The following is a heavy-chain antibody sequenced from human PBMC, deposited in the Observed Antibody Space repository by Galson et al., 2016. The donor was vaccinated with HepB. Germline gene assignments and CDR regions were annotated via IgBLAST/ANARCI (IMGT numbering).Heavy chain of an antibody. CDR1: GFTFSLYS. Sequence: SLRLSCAASGFTFSLYSMYGVRQAPGKGLDWDSYISTGGTTIYYADSVKGRFTISQDNAKNLLYLQMNSLRVEDTAVYYCARDPYCGGDCNSPRYFDLWGRGTLVTVSS. D-gene: IGHD2-21*02. CDR2: ISTGGTTI. CDR3: ARDPYCGGDCNSPRYFDL. J-gene: IGHJ2*01. V-gene: IGHV3-48*04.